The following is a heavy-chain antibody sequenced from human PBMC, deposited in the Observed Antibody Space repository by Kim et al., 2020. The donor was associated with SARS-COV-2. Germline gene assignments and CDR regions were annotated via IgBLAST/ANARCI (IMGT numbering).Heavy chain of an antibody. CDR1: GFTFSSYG. CDR2: ISYDGSNK. CDR3: AKAVTPSSSWYRANWFDP. J-gene: IGHJ5*02. Sequence: GGSLRLSCAASGFTFSSYGMHWVRQAPGKGLEWVAVISYDGSNKYYADSVKGRFTISRDNSKNTLYLQMNSLRAEDTAVYYCAKAVTPSSSWYRANWFDPWGQGTLVTVSS. V-gene: IGHV3-30*18. D-gene: IGHD6-13*01.